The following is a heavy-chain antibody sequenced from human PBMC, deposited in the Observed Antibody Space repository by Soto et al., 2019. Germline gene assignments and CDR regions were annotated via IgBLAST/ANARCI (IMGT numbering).Heavy chain of an antibody. J-gene: IGHJ3*02. D-gene: IGHD2-2*02. CDR2: ISYDSSII. V-gene: IGHV3-21*01. CDR1: GFTFRSYS. Sequence: EVQLVESGGGLVKPGGSLRLSCADSGFTFRSYSMNWVRQAPGKGLEWVSSISYDSSIIYYADSVKGRFTISRDNVKKLLSLQMNSLRPEDTAVYYCVRGGRGYTKAEVFEIWGQGTMVAVSS. CDR3: VRGGRGYTKAEVFEI.